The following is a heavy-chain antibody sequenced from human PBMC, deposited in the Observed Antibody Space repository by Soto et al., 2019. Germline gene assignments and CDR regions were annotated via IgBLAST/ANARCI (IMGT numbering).Heavy chain of an antibody. CDR1: GYTFTSYG. D-gene: IGHD2-15*01. CDR2: ISAYNGTT. V-gene: IGHV1-18*04. CDR3: ARDQDVVVVAAIGYAFDI. Sequence: ASVKVSCKASGYTFTSYGISWVRQAPGQGLEWMGWISAYNGTTNYAQKLQGRVTMTTATSTSTAYMELRSLRSDHTAVYYCARDQDVVVVAAIGYAFDIWGQGTMVTVSS. J-gene: IGHJ3*02.